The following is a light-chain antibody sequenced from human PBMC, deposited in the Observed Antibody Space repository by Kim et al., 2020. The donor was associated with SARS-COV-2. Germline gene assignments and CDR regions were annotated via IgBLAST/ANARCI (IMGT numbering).Light chain of an antibody. CDR3: GTWDKGYV. CDR1: SSNIGNNY. CDR2: DNN. J-gene: IGLJ1*01. V-gene: IGLV1-51*01. Sequence: QSVLTQPPSVSAAPGQKVTISCSGSSSNIGNNYVSWYQQLPGTAPKLLIYDNNKRPSGIPDRFSGSKSGTSATLGITGLQTGDEADYYCGTWDKGYVFGTGTKVTVL.